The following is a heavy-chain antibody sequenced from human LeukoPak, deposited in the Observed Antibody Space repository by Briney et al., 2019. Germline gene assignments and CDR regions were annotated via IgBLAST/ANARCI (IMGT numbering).Heavy chain of an antibody. CDR1: DGSITNDD. Sequence: SETLSLTCTVSDGSITNDDWSWVRQPPGKGLEFIGHVHYSGTANYKPSLRRRVTISIATSKQQFFLKLKSVTAADTAVYYCARASSSWHCFDPWGQGTLVTVSS. D-gene: IGHD6-13*01. J-gene: IGHJ5*02. CDR3: ARASSSWHCFDP. CDR2: VHYSGTA. V-gene: IGHV4-59*01.